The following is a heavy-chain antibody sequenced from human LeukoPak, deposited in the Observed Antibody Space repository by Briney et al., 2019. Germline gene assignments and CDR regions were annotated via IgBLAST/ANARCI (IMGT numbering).Heavy chain of an antibody. CDR1: GFTFSSYG. D-gene: IGHD3-9*01. J-gene: IGHJ3*02. Sequence: GGSLRLSCAASGFTFSSYGMHWVRQAPGKGLEWVAVISYDGSNKYYADSVKGRFTISRDNSKNTLYLQMNSLRAEDTAVYYCAKAIYYDILTRVEAESAFDIWGQGTMVTVSS. CDR3: AKAIYYDILTRVEAESAFDI. V-gene: IGHV3-30*18. CDR2: ISYDGSNK.